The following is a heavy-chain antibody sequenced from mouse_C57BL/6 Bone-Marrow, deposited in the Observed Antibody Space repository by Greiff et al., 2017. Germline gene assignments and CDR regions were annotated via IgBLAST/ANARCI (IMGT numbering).Heavy chain of an antibody. CDR1: GFSLTSYG. CDR2: IWRGGST. CDR3: AKKGLITPYAMDY. V-gene: IGHV2-5*01. J-gene: IGHJ4*01. D-gene: IGHD1-1*01. Sequence: VQLQESGPGLVQPSQSLSITCTVSGFSLTSYGVHWVRQSPGKGLEWLGVIWRGGSTDYNAAFMSRLSITKDNSKSQVFFKMNSLQADDTAIYYCAKKGLITPYAMDYWGQGTSVTVSS.